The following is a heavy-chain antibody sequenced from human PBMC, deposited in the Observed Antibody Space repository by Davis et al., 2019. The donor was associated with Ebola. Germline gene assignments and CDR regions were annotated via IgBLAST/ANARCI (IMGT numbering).Heavy chain of an antibody. J-gene: IGHJ4*02. CDR3: ARDAFSLSRYDTEDH. D-gene: IGHD3-9*01. Sequence: GGSLRLSCTVSGFTFSDNWMNWVRQAPGKGLEWVSYISGSATSTFYADSVKGRFTISRDNARDSLYLQMDSLRVEDTAIYYCARDAFSLSRYDTEDHWGQGTLVTVSS. CDR1: GFTFSDNW. CDR2: ISGSATST. V-gene: IGHV3-11*04.